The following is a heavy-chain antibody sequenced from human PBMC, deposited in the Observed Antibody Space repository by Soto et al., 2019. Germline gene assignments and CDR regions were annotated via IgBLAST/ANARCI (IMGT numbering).Heavy chain of an antibody. V-gene: IGHV1-69*12. Sequence: QVQLVQSGAEVKKPGSSVKVSCKASGGTFSNYPISWVRQVPGQGLEWMGGIIPIFGTTNYAQKFQGRVTITADESTSTAYMELSSLRSEDTAVFYCARGNHRWLQLWYFDLWGRGTLVTVSS. CDR2: IIPIFGTT. CDR3: ARGNHRWLQLWYFDL. CDR1: GGTFSNYP. J-gene: IGHJ2*01. D-gene: IGHD5-12*01.